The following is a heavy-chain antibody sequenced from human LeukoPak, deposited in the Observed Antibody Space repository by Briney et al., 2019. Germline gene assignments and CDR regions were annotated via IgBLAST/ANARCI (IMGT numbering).Heavy chain of an antibody. Sequence: SETLSLTCTVSGGSISSYYWSRIRQPPGKGLEWIGFIYYSGGSNYNPSLKSRVTISVDTSKNQFSLKLSSVTAADTAVYYCARVLVGPTASDIWGQGTMVIVFS. D-gene: IGHD1-26*01. V-gene: IGHV4-59*01. CDR2: IYYSGGS. J-gene: IGHJ3*02. CDR3: ARVLVGPTASDI. CDR1: GGSISSYY.